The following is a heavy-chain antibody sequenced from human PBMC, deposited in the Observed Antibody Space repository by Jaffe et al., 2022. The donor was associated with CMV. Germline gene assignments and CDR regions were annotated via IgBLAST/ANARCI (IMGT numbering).Heavy chain of an antibody. J-gene: IGHJ6*03. CDR2: IYPGDSDT. D-gene: IGHD2-2*01. V-gene: IGHV5-51*01. CDR1: GYSFTSSW. Sequence: EVQLVQSGAEVKKPGESLKISCKGFGYSFTSSWIGWVRQMSGKGLEWMGIIYPGDSDTRYSPSFQGQVTISADKSISTAYLQWSSLKASDTAIYYCARHVRDLVVMPGAMLSYSYYMDVWGKGTTVTVSS. CDR3: ARHVRDLVVMPGAMLSYSYYMDV.